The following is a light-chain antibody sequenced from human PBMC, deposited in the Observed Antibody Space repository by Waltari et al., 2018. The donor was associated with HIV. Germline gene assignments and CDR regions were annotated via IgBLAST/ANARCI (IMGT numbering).Light chain of an antibody. J-gene: IGLJ3*02. Sequence: QSVLTQPPSASGTPGQRVTISCSGGRSNIVDNTAYWYQQLPGTAPRLAIYSDSERPSGVPDRFSGSKSGTSASLAISGLQSEDEADYYCAAWDGNLNGRVFGGGTKLTVL. CDR2: SDS. CDR3: AAWDGNLNGRV. V-gene: IGLV1-44*01. CDR1: RSNIVDNT.